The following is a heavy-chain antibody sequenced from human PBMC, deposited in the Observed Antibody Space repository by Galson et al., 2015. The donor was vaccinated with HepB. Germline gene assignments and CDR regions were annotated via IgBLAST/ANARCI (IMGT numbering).Heavy chain of an antibody. V-gene: IGHV3-30-3*01. CDR1: GFTFSSYA. J-gene: IGHJ3*02. Sequence: SLRLSCAASGFTFSSYAMHWVRQAPGKGLEWVAVISYDGSNKYYADSVKGRFTISRDNSKNTLYLQMNSLRAEDTAVYYCAREMVYCSSTSCHENRDAFDIWGQGTMVTVSS. CDR3: AREMVYCSSTSCHENRDAFDI. D-gene: IGHD2-2*01. CDR2: ISYDGSNK.